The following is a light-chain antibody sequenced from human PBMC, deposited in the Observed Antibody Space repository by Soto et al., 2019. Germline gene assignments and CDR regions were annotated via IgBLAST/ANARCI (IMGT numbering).Light chain of an antibody. CDR3: QQRSNWPPVT. V-gene: IGKV1-5*01. Sequence: DIQMTQSPSTLSASVGDRVTITCRASQSISSWLAWYQQKPGKAPKLLIYDASSLESGVPSRFSGSGSGTEFTLTISSLEPEDFAVYYCQQRSNWPPVTFGQGTRLAIK. CDR2: DAS. J-gene: IGKJ5*01. CDR1: QSISSW.